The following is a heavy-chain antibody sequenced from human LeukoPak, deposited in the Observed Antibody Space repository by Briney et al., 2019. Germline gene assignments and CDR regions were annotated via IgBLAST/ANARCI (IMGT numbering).Heavy chain of an antibody. D-gene: IGHD6-13*01. CDR1: GFTFSSYS. J-gene: IGHJ4*02. Sequence: GGSLRLSCAASGFTFSSYSMNWVRQAPGKGLEWISSISSSSSYIYYADSVKGRFTISRDNAKNSLYLQMNSLRAEDTAVYCCARDTAAARGDYWGQGTLVTVSS. CDR3: ARDTAAARGDY. V-gene: IGHV3-21*01. CDR2: ISSSSSYI.